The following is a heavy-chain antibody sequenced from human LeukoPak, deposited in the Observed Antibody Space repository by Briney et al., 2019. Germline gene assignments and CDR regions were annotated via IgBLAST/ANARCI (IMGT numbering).Heavy chain of an antibody. CDR3: VVGGSPGY. CDR2: ISTDGYTT. J-gene: IGHJ4*02. V-gene: IGHV3-74*01. D-gene: IGHD2-15*01. Sequence: GGSLRLSCAASGLAFSAYKMHWVRQAPRRGLVWVSRISTDGYTTDYADFVQGRFTASRDNTKNTWSLEMNSLRAEDTAVYYCVVGGSPGYWGQGTLVTVSS. CDR1: GLAFSAYK.